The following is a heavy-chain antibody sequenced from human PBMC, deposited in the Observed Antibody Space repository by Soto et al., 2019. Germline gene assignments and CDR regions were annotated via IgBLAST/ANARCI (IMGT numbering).Heavy chain of an antibody. CDR2: ISGNSNYM. CDR1: GFTFSSYS. Sequence: TGGSLRLSCAASGFTFSSYSMNWVRQAPGKGLEWVSSISGNSNYMYYADSVKGRFTISRDNAKDSLYLQMNSLRAEDTAVYYCAREMIGSGSYDYWGQGVLVTVS. J-gene: IGHJ4*02. V-gene: IGHV3-21*01. CDR3: AREMIGSGSYDY. D-gene: IGHD3-10*01.